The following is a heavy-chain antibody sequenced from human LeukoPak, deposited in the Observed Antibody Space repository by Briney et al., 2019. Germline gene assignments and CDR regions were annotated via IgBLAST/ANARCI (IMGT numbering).Heavy chain of an antibody. CDR3: ARRLLGYCSGGSCYSGYFQH. V-gene: IGHV4-34*01. CDR2: INHSGST. CDR1: GGSFSGYY. J-gene: IGHJ1*01. Sequence: SETLSPTCAVYGGSFSGYYWSWIRQPPGKGLEWIGEINHSGSTNSNPSLKSRVTISVDTSKNQFSLKLSSVTAADTAVYYCARRLLGYCSGGSCYSGYFQHWGQGTLVTVSS. D-gene: IGHD2-15*01.